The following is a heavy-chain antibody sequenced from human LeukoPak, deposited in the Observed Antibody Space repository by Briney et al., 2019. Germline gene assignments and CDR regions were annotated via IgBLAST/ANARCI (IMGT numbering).Heavy chain of an antibody. D-gene: IGHD3-9*01. CDR1: GYTFTSYY. J-gene: IGHJ3*02. CDR3: ARANHYDILTGYSDDAFDI. V-gene: IGHV1-46*01. CDR2: INPSGGIT. Sequence: ASVKVSCKASGYTFTSYYMHWVRQAPGQGLEWMGIINPSGGITSYAQKFQGRVTMTRGTSTSTVYMELSSLRSEDTAVYYCARANHYDILTGYSDDAFDIWGQGTMVTVSS.